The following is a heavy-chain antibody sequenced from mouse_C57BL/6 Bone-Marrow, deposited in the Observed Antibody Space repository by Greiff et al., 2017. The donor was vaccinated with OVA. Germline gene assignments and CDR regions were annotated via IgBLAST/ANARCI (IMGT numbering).Heavy chain of an antibody. J-gene: IGHJ3*01. D-gene: IGHD2-4*01. V-gene: IGHV5-6*01. CDR3: ARHRGLYDYTWFGY. CDR1: GFTFSSYG. CDR2: ISSGGSST. Sequence: EVQLMESGGDLVKPGGSLKLSCAASGFTFSSYGMSWVRQTPDKRLEWVATISSGGSSTYSPDSVKGRFTISRDNAKNTLYLQMGSLKSEDTAMYYCARHRGLYDYTWFGYWGQGTLVTVSA.